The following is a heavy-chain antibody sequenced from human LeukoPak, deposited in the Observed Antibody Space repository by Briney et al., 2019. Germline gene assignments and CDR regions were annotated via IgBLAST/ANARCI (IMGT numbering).Heavy chain of an antibody. D-gene: IGHD7-27*01. CDR1: GYTFSRYD. CDR2: MNPNRGET. J-gene: IGHJ5*02. V-gene: IGHV1-8*01. Sequence: ASVKVSCKTSGYTFSRYDINWVRQATGQGLEWMGWMNPNRGETDFAQNFQGRVTLTKNTSITTAYMELSSLRSEDTAVYYCARGDPWGFDPWGQGTLVTVSS. CDR3: ARGDPWGFDP.